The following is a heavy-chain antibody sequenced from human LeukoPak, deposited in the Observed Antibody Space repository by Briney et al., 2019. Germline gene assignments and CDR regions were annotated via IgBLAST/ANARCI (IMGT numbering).Heavy chain of an antibody. CDR1: GFTFSNAW. J-gene: IGHJ4*02. V-gene: IGHV3-15*01. CDR3: TTGYCSGGSCYSLGVY. CDR2: IKSKTDGGTT. D-gene: IGHD2-15*01. Sequence: GGSLRLSCAASGFTFSNAWMSWVRQAPGKGLEWVGRIKSKTDGGTTDCAAPVKGRFTISRDDSKNTLYLQMNSLKTEDTAVYYCTTGYCSGGSCYSLGVYWGQGTLVTVSS.